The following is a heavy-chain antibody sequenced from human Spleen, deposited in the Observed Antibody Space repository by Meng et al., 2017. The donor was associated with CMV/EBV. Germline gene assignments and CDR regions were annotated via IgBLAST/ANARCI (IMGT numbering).Heavy chain of an antibody. J-gene: IGHJ4*02. Sequence: GESLKISCAASGFTFSSYAMSWVRQAPGKGLEWVSAISGSGGSTYYADSVKGRFTISRDNSKNTLYLQMNSLRAEDTAVYYCAKTNWNYPYLDYWGQGTLVTVSS. CDR1: GFTFSSYA. V-gene: IGHV3-23*01. D-gene: IGHD1-7*01. CDR3: AKTNWNYPYLDY. CDR2: ISGSGGST.